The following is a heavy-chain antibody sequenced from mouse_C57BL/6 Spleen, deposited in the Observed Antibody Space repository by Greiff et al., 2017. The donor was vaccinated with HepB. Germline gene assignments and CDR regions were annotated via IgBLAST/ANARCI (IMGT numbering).Heavy chain of an antibody. D-gene: IGHD2-12*01. V-gene: IGHV1-50*01. CDR3: ARDYNYFDY. J-gene: IGHJ2*01. CDR2: IGPSDSYT. CDR1: GFTFTSYW. Sequence: QVQLQQPGAELVKPGASVKLSCKASGFTFTSYWMQWVNQRPGQGLEWIGEIGPSDSYTNYNQKFKGKATLTVDTSSSTAYMQISSLTSEDSAVYYCARDYNYFDYWGQGTTLTVSS.